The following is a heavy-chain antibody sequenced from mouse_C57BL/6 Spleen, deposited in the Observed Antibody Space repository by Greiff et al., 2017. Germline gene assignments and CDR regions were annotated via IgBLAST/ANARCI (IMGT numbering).Heavy chain of an antibody. CDR1: GFTFSNYW. CDR3: TYGYDVDYAMDY. J-gene: IGHJ4*01. D-gene: IGHD2-2*01. Sequence: DVMLVESGGGLVQPGGSMKLSCVASGFTFSNYWMNWVRQSPEKGLEWVAQIRLKSDNYATHYAESVKGRFTISRDASKSSVDLQMNNLRAEDTGIYYCTYGYDVDYAMDYWGQGTSVTVSS. CDR2: IRLKSDNYAT. V-gene: IGHV6-3*01.